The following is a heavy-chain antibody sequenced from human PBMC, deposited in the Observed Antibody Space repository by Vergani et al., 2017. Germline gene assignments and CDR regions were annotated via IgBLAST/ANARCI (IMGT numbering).Heavy chain of an antibody. CDR1: GFTFSSYS. J-gene: IGHJ6*03. CDR2: ISSSSSYI. V-gene: IGHV3-21*04. D-gene: IGHD2-2*01. CDR3: AIVPAASYYYYYYMDV. Sequence: EVQLVESGGGLVKPGGSLRLSCAASGFTFSSYSMNWVRQAPGKGLEWVSSISSSSSYIYYADSVKGRFTISRDNAKNSLYLQMNSLRAEDTAVYYCAIVPAASYYYYYYMDVWGKGTTVTVSS.